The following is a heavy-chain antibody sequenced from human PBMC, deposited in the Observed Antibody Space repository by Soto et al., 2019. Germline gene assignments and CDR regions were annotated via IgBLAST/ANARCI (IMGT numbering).Heavy chain of an antibody. D-gene: IGHD2-21*01. V-gene: IGHV3-11*01. CDR3: ARDYFLACFD. Sequence: LRLSCEASGFTFSDYYMTWIRQAPGKGLEWVSYISSDGSLTYYADSVKGRFTVSRDNAKNSLSLQMNSLRGDDTAVYYCARDYFLACFDWGRGTLVTVSS. CDR1: GFTFSDYY. J-gene: IGHJ4*02. CDR2: ISSDGSLT.